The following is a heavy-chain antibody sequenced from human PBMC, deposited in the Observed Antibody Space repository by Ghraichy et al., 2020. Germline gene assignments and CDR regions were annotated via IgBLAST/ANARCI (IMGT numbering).Heavy chain of an antibody. D-gene: IGHD4-17*01. V-gene: IGHV3-48*02. Sequence: GGSLRLSCAASGFTFSSYSMNWVRQAPGKGLEWVSYISSSSSTIYYADSVKGRFTISRDNAKNSLYLQMNSLRDEDTAVYYCARDLMGRDGDRKTPVSGSLTNWGQGTLVTVSS. CDR1: GFTFSSYS. CDR3: ARDLMGRDGDRKTPVSGSLTN. J-gene: IGHJ4*02. CDR2: ISSSSSTI.